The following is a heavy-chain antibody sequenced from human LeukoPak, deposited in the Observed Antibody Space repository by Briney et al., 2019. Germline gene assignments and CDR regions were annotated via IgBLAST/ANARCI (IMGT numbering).Heavy chain of an antibody. D-gene: IGHD1-7*01. Sequence: SETLSLTCAVYGGSFSGYYWSWIRQPPGKGLEWIGEINHSGSTNYNPSLKSRVTISVDTSKNQFSLKLSSVTAADTAVYHCASKTGTFDYWGQGTLVTVSS. V-gene: IGHV4-34*01. CDR2: INHSGST. CDR1: GGSFSGYY. J-gene: IGHJ4*02. CDR3: ASKTGTFDY.